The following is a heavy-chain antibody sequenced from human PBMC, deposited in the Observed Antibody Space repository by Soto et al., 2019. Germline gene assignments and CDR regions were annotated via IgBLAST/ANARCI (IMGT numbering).Heavy chain of an antibody. D-gene: IGHD5-12*01. CDR1: GGTFSSYA. CDR2: IIPIFGTA. V-gene: IGHV1-69*13. Sequence: SVKVSCKASGGTFSSYAISWVRQAPGQGLEWMGGIIPIFGTANYAQKFQGRVTITADESTSTAYMELSGLRSEDTAVYYCARDEMATIPAEYYYYGMDVWGQGTTVTVSS. J-gene: IGHJ6*02. CDR3: ARDEMATIPAEYYYYGMDV.